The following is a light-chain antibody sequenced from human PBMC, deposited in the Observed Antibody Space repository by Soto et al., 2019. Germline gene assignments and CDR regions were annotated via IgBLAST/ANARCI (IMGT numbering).Light chain of an antibody. V-gene: IGLV1-47*01. J-gene: IGLJ1*01. CDR1: TSSIGRNY. CDR2: RNN. CDR3: AAWDDSLSGLYV. Sequence: QAVVTQPPSASGAPGQRVTISCSGGTSSIGRNYVYWYQQLPGTAPKLVIYRNNQRPSGVPDRFSGSKSGTSASLAIRGLRSEDEADYYCAAWDDSLSGLYVLGTETK.